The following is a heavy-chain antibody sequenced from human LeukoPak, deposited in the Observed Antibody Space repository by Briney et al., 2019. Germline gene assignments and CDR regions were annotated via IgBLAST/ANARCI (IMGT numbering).Heavy chain of an antibody. J-gene: IGHJ5*02. CDR1: GGSISTYF. Sequence: PSETLSLTCTVSGGSISTYFWNWIRQPPGKGLEWIGYVYYNGNTNYNPSLKSRPTISVDTSKNQFSLKLTSVTAADTAVYYCVRDRAAAGGWLDPWGQGALVTVSS. D-gene: IGHD6-13*01. CDR2: VYYNGNT. CDR3: VRDRAAAGGWLDP. V-gene: IGHV4-59*01.